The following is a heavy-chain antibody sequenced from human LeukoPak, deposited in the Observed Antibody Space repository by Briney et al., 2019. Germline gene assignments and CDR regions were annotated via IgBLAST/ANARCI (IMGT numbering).Heavy chain of an antibody. Sequence: GGSLRLSCAASGFTFSSYSMNWVRQAPGKGLEWVSSISSSSSYIYYADSVKGRFTISRDNAKNSLYLQMNSLRAEDTAVYYCARTYYYDSSGYCPCFDYWGQGTLVTVSS. CDR2: ISSSSSYI. D-gene: IGHD3-22*01. V-gene: IGHV3-21*01. CDR1: GFTFSSYS. J-gene: IGHJ4*02. CDR3: ARTYYYDSSGYCPCFDY.